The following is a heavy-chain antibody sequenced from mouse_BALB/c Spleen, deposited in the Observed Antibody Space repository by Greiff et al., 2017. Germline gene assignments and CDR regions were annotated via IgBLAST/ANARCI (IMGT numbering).Heavy chain of an antibody. CDR2: ISDGGSYT. CDR1: GFTFSDYY. J-gene: IGHJ4*01. D-gene: IGHD2-4*01. V-gene: IGHV5-4*02. Sequence: EVQVVESGGGLVKPGGSLKLSCAASGFTFSDYYMYWVRQTPEKRLEWVATISDGGSYTYYPDSVKGRFTISRDNAKNNLYLQMSSLKSEDTAMYYCARSSATMITTGAMDYWGQGTSVTVSS. CDR3: ARSSATMITTGAMDY.